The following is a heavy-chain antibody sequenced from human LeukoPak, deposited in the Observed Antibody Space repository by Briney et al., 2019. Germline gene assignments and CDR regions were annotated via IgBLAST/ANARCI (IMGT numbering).Heavy chain of an antibody. Sequence: SETLSLTCTVSGGSISSYYWSWIRQPPGKGLEWIGYIYYSGSTNYNPSLKSRVTISVDTSKNQFSLKLSSETAADTAVYYCAREPGTNYYDSSGYGDYWGQGTLVTVSS. J-gene: IGHJ4*02. D-gene: IGHD3-22*01. CDR1: GGSISSYY. CDR2: IYYSGST. V-gene: IGHV4-59*01. CDR3: AREPGTNYYDSSGYGDY.